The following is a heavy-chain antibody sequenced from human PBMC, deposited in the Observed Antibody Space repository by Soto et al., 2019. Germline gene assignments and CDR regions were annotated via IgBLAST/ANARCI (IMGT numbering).Heavy chain of an antibody. CDR1: GFTFSSYW. Sequence: EVQLVESGGGLVQPGGSLRLSCADSGFTFSSYWVHWLRQVPGKGLVWLSRISSDGTSTSYADSVKGRFTISRDNAKNTLYLEMHSLRAEDTAVYYCAREADYWFDPWGQGTPVTVSS. J-gene: IGHJ5*02. V-gene: IGHV3-74*01. CDR3: AREADYWFDP. CDR2: ISSDGTST. D-gene: IGHD3-3*01.